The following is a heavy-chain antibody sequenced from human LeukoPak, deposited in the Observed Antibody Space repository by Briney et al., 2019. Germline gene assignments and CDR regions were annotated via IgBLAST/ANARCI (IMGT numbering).Heavy chain of an antibody. J-gene: IGHJ4*02. D-gene: IGHD3-22*01. CDR3: ARDPGPTYYYDSSVPY. V-gene: IGHV3-30*03. CDR1: GFTFTHYG. CDR2: ISSDGTNT. Sequence: PGGSLRLSCAASGFTFTHYGMHWVRQSPGKGLEWVAFISSDGTNTYYIDSVKGRFTISRDNAKNSLYLQMNSLRAEDTAVYYCARDPGPTYYYDSSVPYWGQGTLVTVSS.